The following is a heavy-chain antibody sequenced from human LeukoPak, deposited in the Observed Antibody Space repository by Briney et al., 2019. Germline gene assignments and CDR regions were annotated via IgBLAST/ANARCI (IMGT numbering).Heavy chain of an antibody. CDR1: GFTFGDYA. CDR3: ARGPPPGYYYYYYMDV. V-gene: IGHV4-4*07. Sequence: GSLRLSCTASGFTFGDYAMSWIRQPAGKGLEWIGHIYTSGSTNYNPSLKSRVTISVDTSKNQFSLKLSSVTAADTAVYYCARGPPPGYYYYYYMDVWGKGTTVTISS. CDR2: IYTSGST. J-gene: IGHJ6*03.